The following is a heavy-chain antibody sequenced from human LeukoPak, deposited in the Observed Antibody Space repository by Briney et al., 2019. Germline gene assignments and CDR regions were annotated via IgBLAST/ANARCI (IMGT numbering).Heavy chain of an antibody. V-gene: IGHV4-4*07. Sequence: PSETLSLTCTVSGGSISPYYWSWIRQPAGKGLEWIGRIYTSGNTDYNPSLKSRITMSVDTSKKQFSLKLRSVTAADTAVYYCARCSSWYFCAFDIWGQGTVVTVSS. J-gene: IGHJ3*02. D-gene: IGHD6-13*01. CDR2: IYTSGNT. CDR3: ARCSSWYFCAFDI. CDR1: GGSISPYY.